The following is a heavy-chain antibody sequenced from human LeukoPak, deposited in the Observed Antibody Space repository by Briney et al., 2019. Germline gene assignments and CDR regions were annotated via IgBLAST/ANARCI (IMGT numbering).Heavy chain of an antibody. CDR3: VRHCSSTTCPTKNAFDI. V-gene: IGHV4-39*01. Sequence: SETLSLTCTVSGGSISSSSYYWGWIRQPPGKGLEWIGSIYYSGSTYYNPSLKSRVTISVDTSKNQFSLKLSSVTAADTGIYYCVRHCSSTTCPTKNAFDIWGQGTMVTVSS. D-gene: IGHD2-2*01. J-gene: IGHJ3*02. CDR1: GGSISSSSYY. CDR2: IYYSGST.